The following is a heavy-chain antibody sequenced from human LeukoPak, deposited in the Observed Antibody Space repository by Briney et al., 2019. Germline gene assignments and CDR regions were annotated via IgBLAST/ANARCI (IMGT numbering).Heavy chain of an antibody. Sequence: PGGSLRLSCAASGFTFSSFWMHWVRQAPGKGLVWVSRINNDGSSTAYADSVKGRFTISRDNAKNTLYLQMNSLRAEDTAVYYCARDSFVTISGGWNWFDPWGQGTLVTDSS. D-gene: IGHD3-3*01. CDR1: GFTFSSFW. V-gene: IGHV3-74*01. J-gene: IGHJ5*02. CDR3: ARDSFVTISGGWNWFDP. CDR2: INNDGSST.